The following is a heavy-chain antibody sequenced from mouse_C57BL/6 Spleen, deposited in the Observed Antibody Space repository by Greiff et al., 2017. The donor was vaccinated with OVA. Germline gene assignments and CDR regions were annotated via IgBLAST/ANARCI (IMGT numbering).Heavy chain of an antibody. CDR1: GYTFTSYT. V-gene: IGHV1-4*01. D-gene: IGHD1-1*01. CDR3: AAAYYGSREDWFAY. J-gene: IGHJ3*01. Sequence: QVQLKESGAELARPGASVKMSCKASGYTFTSYTMHWVKQRPGQGLEWIGYINTSSGYTKYNQKFKDKATLTADKSSNTAYRKLSSLTSEDSAVYYCAAAYYGSREDWFAYWGQGTLVTVSA. CDR2: INTSSGYT.